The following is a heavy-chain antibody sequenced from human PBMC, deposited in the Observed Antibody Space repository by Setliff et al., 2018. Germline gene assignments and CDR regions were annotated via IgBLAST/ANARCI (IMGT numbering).Heavy chain of an antibody. D-gene: IGHD3-3*01. Sequence: PGGSLRLSCAASGFTLSNRAMTWVRQAPGKGLEWVSSVGGDGYGIYYADSVKGRFTISRDNAKNSLHLQMNSLRAEDTALFYCARAVTIFGVITPIYFYYMDVWGKGTTVTVS. J-gene: IGHJ6*03. CDR3: ARAVTIFGVITPIYFYYMDV. V-gene: IGHV3-21*01. CDR2: VGGDGYGI. CDR1: GFTLSNRA.